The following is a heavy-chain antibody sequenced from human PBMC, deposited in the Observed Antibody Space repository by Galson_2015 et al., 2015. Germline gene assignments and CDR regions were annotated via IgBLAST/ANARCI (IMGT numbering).Heavy chain of an antibody. CDR3: ARRAVGATVLSWCPSDH. V-gene: IGHV5-51*03. J-gene: IGHJ4*02. Sequence: AEVKKPGESLKISCKASGYTFTDYWIGWVRQMPGKGLEWMGIIYPADSDTIFSTSFQGQVTMSADKSINTAYLQWSSLKASDSAMYYCARRAVGATVLSWCPSDHCGQGTLVTVSS. CDR2: IYPADSDT. CDR1: GYTFTDYW. D-gene: IGHD1-26*01.